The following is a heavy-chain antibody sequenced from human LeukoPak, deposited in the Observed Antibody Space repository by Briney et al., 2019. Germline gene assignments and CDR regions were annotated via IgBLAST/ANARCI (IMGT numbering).Heavy chain of an antibody. Sequence: SETLSLTCAVYGGSFSGYYWSWIRQPPGKGLEWIGEINHSGSTNYNPSLKSRVTISVDTSKNQFSLKLSSVTAADTAAYYCARRLVRGVIKYSNWFDPWGQGTLVTVSS. CDR3: ARRLVRGVIKYSNWFDP. J-gene: IGHJ5*02. V-gene: IGHV4-34*01. CDR1: GGSFSGYY. CDR2: INHSGST. D-gene: IGHD3-10*01.